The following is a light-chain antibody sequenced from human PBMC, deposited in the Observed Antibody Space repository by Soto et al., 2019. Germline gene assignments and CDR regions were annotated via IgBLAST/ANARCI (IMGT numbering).Light chain of an antibody. J-gene: IGLJ3*02. CDR3: NSYTNTGARV. V-gene: IGLV2-14*03. Sequence: QSALTQPASVSGSPGQSITISCFGTSSDIGANDFVSWYQQHPGKAPRVLIYEVTHRPSGISNRFSGSKSGNTASLTISGLRAEDEADYYCNSYTNTGARVFGGGTKLTVL. CDR1: SSDIGANDF. CDR2: EVT.